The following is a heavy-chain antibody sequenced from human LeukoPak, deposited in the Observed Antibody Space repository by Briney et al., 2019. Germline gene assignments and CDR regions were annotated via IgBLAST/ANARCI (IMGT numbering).Heavy chain of an antibody. J-gene: IGHJ4*02. D-gene: IGHD1-26*01. CDR1: GYIFTSYF. V-gene: IGHV1-46*01. CDR3: ARELWAPIVGAPSGYFDY. CDR2: INPSGGST. Sequence: ASVKVSCKASGYIFTSYFMHWVRQAPGQGLEWMGIINPSGGSTSYAQKFQGRVTMTRAMSTSTVYMELSSLRSEDTAVYYSARELWAPIVGAPSGYFDYWGQGTLVTVSS.